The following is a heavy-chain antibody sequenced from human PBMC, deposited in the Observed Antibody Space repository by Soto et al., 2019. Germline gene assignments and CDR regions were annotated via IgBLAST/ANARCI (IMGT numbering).Heavy chain of an antibody. J-gene: IGHJ3*01. D-gene: IGHD1-1*01. CDR3: ASWHEREHAYDV. CDR2: INSDGS. CDR1: GFTISNYW. V-gene: IGHV3-74*01. Sequence: GGSLRLSCVASGFTISNYWMHWVRQAPGKGLVWVSRINSDGSFYADSVKGRFTTSSDSSKTTVYLQMNGLRPDDTAVYYCASWHEREHAYDVWGQGTTVTVSS.